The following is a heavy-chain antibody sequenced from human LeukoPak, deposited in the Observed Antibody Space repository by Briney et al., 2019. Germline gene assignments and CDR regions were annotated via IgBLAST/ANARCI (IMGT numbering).Heavy chain of an antibody. D-gene: IGHD1-26*01. CDR1: GGSISSSPYY. Sequence: MPSETLSLTCTVSGGSISSSPYYWGWIRQPPGKGLEWIGEINHSGSTNYNPSLKSRVTISVDTSKNQFSLKLSSVTAADTAVYYCARSRANSGSYLDFDYWGQGTLVTVSS. CDR2: INHSGST. V-gene: IGHV4-39*07. CDR3: ARSRANSGSYLDFDY. J-gene: IGHJ4*02.